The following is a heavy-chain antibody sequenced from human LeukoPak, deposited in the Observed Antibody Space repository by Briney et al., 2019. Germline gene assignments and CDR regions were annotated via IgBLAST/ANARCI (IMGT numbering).Heavy chain of an antibody. D-gene: IGHD6-13*01. J-gene: IGHJ5*02. CDR2: IYTGDSDT. CDR3: ATLGLQSGGYSSQLALYNWFDP. Sequence: GESLKISCKGSGYSFTSYWIGWVRQMPGKGLEWMGIIYTGDSDTRYSPSFQGQVTISADKSISTAYLQWSSLKASDTAMYYCATLGLQSGGYSSQLALYNWFDPWGQGTLVTVSS. CDR1: GYSFTSYW. V-gene: IGHV5-51*01.